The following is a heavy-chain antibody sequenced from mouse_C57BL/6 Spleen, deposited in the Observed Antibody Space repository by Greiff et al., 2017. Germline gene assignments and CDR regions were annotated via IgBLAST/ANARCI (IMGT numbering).Heavy chain of an antibody. V-gene: IGHV1-15*01. Sequence: VQLQQSGAELVRPGASVTLSCKASGYTFTDYELHWVKQTPVHGLEWIGAIDPETGGTAYNQKFKGKAILTADKSSSTAYMALRILTSGDSAVYYSTRRWDYHEGVAYWGQGTLVTVSA. CDR3: TRRWDYHEGVAY. D-gene: IGHD1-1*01. CDR1: GYTFTDYE. CDR2: IDPETGGT. J-gene: IGHJ3*01.